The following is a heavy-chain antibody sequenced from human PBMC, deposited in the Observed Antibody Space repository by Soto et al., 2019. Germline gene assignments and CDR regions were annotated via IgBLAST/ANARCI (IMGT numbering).Heavy chain of an antibody. Sequence: PGGPLRLSCAASGFSLTGCSMSWVRQTPTKGLEWVSALSRSGGATYYADSVKGRFTISRDSSKDTLYLQMSNLRAEDTAIYYCTKGEMATIRNSFDPWGQGTLVTVSS. D-gene: IGHD1-7*01. J-gene: IGHJ5*02. V-gene: IGHV3-23*01. CDR3: TKGEMATIRNSFDP. CDR2: LSRSGGAT. CDR1: GFSLTGCS.